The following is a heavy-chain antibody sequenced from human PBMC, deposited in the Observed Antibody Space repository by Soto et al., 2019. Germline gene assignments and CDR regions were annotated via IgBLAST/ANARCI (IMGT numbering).Heavy chain of an antibody. D-gene: IGHD6-13*01. CDR3: AKFGSAAVRDAFDI. CDR1: GFTFHDYA. V-gene: IGHV3-9*01. CDR2: ITWNSGSI. Sequence: PGGSLRLSCAASGFTFHDYAMHWVRQAPGKGLEWVSGITWNSGSIGYADSVKGRFTISRDNAKNSLYLQMNSLRAEDTALYYCAKFGSAAVRDAFDIWGQGTMVTVSS. J-gene: IGHJ3*02.